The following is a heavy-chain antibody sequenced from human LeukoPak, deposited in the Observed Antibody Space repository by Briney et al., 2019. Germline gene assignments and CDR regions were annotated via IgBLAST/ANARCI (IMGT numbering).Heavy chain of an antibody. V-gene: IGHV1-69*05. J-gene: IGHJ4*02. D-gene: IGHD4-11*01. Sequence: ASVKVSCKASGYTFSNFGITWVRQAPGQGLEWMGGIIPIFGTANYAQKFQGRVTITTDESTSTAYMELSSLRSEDTAVYYCASGTLVTTFDYWGQGTLVTVSS. CDR3: ASGTLVTTFDY. CDR1: GYTFSNFG. CDR2: IIPIFGTA.